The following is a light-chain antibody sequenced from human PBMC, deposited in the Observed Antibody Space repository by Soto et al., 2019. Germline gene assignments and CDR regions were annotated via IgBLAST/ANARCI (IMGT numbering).Light chain of an antibody. CDR2: DVN. J-gene: IGLJ2*01. Sequence: QSVLTQPASVSGSPGQSLTISCTGTSSDIGADNFVSWYQQHPGKAPKLMLYDVNIRPSGVSNRFSGSKSGNTASLTISGLQAEDEADYYCTSWTTSTTMIFGGGTKLTVL. V-gene: IGLV2-14*03. CDR1: SSDIGADNF. CDR3: TSWTTSTTMI.